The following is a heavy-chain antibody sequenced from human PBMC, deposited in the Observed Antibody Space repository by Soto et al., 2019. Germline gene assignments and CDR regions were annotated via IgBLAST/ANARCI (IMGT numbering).Heavy chain of an antibody. D-gene: IGHD3-10*01. Sequence: GGSLRLSCAASGFTFSSYAMHWVRQAPGKGLEWVAVISYDGSNKYYADSVKGRFTISRDNSKNTLYLQMNSLRAEDTAVYYCARDGWFGEFHYYYYGMDVWGQGTTVTVSS. V-gene: IGHV3-30-3*01. CDR2: ISYDGSNK. J-gene: IGHJ6*02. CDR3: ARDGWFGEFHYYYYGMDV. CDR1: GFTFSSYA.